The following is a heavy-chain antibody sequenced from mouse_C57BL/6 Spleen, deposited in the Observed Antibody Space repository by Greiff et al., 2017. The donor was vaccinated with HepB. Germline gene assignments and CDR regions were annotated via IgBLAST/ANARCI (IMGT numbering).Heavy chain of an antibody. V-gene: IGHV1-82*01. Sequence: QVQLKQSGPELVKPGASVKISCKASGYAFRSSWMNWVKQRPGQGLEWIGRIYPGDGDTNYNGKFKGKATLTADKSSSTAYMQLSSLTSEDSAVYFCARSEWDLDVWGTGTTVTVSS. CDR3: ARSEWDLDV. J-gene: IGHJ1*03. CDR2: IYPGDGDT. CDR1: GYAFRSSW.